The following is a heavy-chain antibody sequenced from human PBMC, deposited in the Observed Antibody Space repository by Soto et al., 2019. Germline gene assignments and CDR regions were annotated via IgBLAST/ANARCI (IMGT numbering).Heavy chain of an antibody. CDR1: GDSVSSNSAA. Sequence: SQTLSLTCAISGDSVSSNSAAWNWIRQSPSRGLEWLGRTYYRSKWYNDYAVSVKSRITINPDTSKNQFSLQLNSVTPEDTAVYYCARVSEMATITGGMNYYYYYGMDVWGQGTTVTVSS. CDR2: TYYRSKWYN. J-gene: IGHJ6*02. V-gene: IGHV6-1*01. CDR3: ARVSEMATITGGMNYYYYYGMDV. D-gene: IGHD5-12*01.